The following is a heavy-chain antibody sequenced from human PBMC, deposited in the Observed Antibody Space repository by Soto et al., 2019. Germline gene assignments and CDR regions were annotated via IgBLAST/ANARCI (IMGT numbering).Heavy chain of an antibody. V-gene: IGHV1-69*13. J-gene: IGHJ4*02. Sequence: SVKFSCKASGGTFSSYAISWVRQAPGQGLEWMGGIIPIFGTANYAQKFQGRVTITADESTSTAYMELSSLRAEDTAVYYCATGGSVRSTELWGQGTLVTVSS. CDR1: GGTFSSYA. CDR3: ATGGSVRSTEL. CDR2: IIPIFGTA. D-gene: IGHD2-8*02.